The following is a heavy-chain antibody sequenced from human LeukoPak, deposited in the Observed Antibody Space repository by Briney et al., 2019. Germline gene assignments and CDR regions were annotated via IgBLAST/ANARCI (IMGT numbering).Heavy chain of an antibody. V-gene: IGHV3-48*03. Sequence: GGSLRLSCAASGFTFSSYEMNWVRQAPGKGLEWVSYISSSGSTINFADSVKGRFTVSRDNAKNSLFLQMNSLRAEDTAVYYCAKGYGGNSDFDYWGQGTLVTVSS. D-gene: IGHD4-23*01. J-gene: IGHJ4*02. CDR3: AKGYGGNSDFDY. CDR1: GFTFSSYE. CDR2: ISSSGSTI.